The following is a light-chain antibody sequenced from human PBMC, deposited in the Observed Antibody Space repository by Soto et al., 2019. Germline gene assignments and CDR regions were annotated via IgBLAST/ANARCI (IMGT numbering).Light chain of an antibody. CDR1: SSDVGFYNY. J-gene: IGLJ1*01. V-gene: IGLV2-14*01. Sequence: QSVLTQPASVSGSPGQSITISFSGTSSDVGFYNYVSWYQQHPGKAPKLMIYEVSNRPSGVSNRFSGSKSGNTASLTISGLQAEDEADYYCSSYTTSSTLVFGTGTKVTVL. CDR2: EVS. CDR3: SSYTTSSTLV.